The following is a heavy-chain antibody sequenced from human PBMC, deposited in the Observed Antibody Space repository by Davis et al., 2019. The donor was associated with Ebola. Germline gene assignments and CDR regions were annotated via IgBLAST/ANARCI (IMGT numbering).Heavy chain of an antibody. V-gene: IGHV3-9*01. Sequence: SLKISCAASGFTFDDYAMQWVRQAPGKGLEWVSGISWNSGSIGYADSVKGRFTISRDNAKNSLYLQMNSLRAEDTALYYCARLYSSGWYFWFDPWGQGTLVTVSS. CDR3: ARLYSSGWYFWFDP. CDR1: GFTFDDYA. J-gene: IGHJ5*02. CDR2: ISWNSGSI. D-gene: IGHD6-19*01.